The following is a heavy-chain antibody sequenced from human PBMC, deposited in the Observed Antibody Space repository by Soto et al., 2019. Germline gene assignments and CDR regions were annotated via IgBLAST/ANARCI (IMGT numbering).Heavy chain of an antibody. D-gene: IGHD6-13*01. V-gene: IGHV3-30-3*01. CDR2: ISYDGSNK. J-gene: IGHJ4*02. CDR3: ARGYLYSSSWYGDY. CDR1: GFTFNNYA. Sequence: PGGSLRLSCAASGFTFNNYAMHWVRQAPGEGLEWVAVISYDGSNKYSADSVKGRFTISRDNSKNTLYLQMNSLRAEDTAVYYCARGYLYSSSWYGDYWGQGTLVPVSS.